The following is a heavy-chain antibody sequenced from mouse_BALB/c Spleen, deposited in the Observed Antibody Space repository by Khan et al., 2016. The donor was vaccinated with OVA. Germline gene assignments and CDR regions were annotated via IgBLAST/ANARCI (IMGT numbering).Heavy chain of an antibody. D-gene: IGHD1-1*01. CDR1: GYSFTDYN. CDR2: IDPYNGGT. J-gene: IGHJ2*01. Sequence: VQLQQSGPELVKPGASVKVSCKASGYSFTDYNMSWVKQSHGKSLEWIGYIDPYNGGTSYNQKLKGKATLTVDKSSSTAFMHLSSLTSEDSAVFYCARTDYYGSSYYFDYWGQGTTLTVSS. V-gene: IGHV1S135*01. CDR3: ARTDYYGSSYYFDY.